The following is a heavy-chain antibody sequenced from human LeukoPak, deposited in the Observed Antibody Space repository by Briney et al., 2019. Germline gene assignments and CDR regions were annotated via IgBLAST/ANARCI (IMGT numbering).Heavy chain of an antibody. D-gene: IGHD6-19*01. CDR2: INHSGST. CDR3: EFTEAVAGIKA. CDR1: GNSFGDYY. Sequence: SETLSLTCTVSGNSFGDYYWSWIRRPPGKGLERIGEINHSGSTNYNPSLKSRVTISVDTSKNQFSLKLSSVTAADTAVYYCEFTEAVAGIKAWGQGTLVTVSS. J-gene: IGHJ4*02. V-gene: IGHV4-34*01.